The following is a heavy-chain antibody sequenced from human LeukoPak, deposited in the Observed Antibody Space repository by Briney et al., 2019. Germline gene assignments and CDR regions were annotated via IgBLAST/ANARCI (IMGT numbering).Heavy chain of an antibody. CDR2: VSGGGDET. V-gene: IGHV3-23*01. CDR3: AKKDSGDRGTGIFSY. J-gene: IGHJ4*02. CDR1: GFTFTRYG. D-gene: IGHD4-17*01. Sequence: GGSLRLSCVASGFTFTRYGMSWVRQAPGKGLEWVSGVSGGGDETYYADSVKGRFTISRDNSKNTLYLQMSSLRADDTALYYCAKKDSGDRGTGIFSYWGQGILVTVSS.